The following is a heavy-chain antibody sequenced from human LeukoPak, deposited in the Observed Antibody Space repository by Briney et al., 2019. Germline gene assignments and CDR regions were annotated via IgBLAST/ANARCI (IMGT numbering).Heavy chain of an antibody. V-gene: IGHV4-61*02. D-gene: IGHD3-3*01. CDR2: IYSSGST. Sequence: SETLSLTCTVSGGSISSGSYYWSWSRQPAGKGLEWIVRIYSSGSTNYNPSHKSRVTKTEKTKKNQFSLKLSSVTAADTAVYYCARGYDFWSGYRYFYYYYYMDVWGKGTTVTVSS. CDR1: GGSISSGSYY. J-gene: IGHJ6*03. CDR3: ARGYDFWSGYRYFYYYYYMDV.